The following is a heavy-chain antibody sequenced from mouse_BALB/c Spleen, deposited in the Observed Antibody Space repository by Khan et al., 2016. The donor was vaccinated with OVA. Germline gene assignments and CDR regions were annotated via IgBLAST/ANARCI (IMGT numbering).Heavy chain of an antibody. CDR1: GFTFSTYA. CDR2: INSDGDYT. Sequence: EVELVESGGGLVKPGGSLKLSCAASGFTFSTYAMSWIRQTAEKRLEWVATINSDGDYTYYPDSVTGRFTISRDNAKNTLYLQMSSLRSEDTAMYYCAXSPYGNFAYWGHGTLVTVSA. CDR3: AXSPYGNFAY. V-gene: IGHV5-9-3*01. D-gene: IGHD2-1*01. J-gene: IGHJ3*01.